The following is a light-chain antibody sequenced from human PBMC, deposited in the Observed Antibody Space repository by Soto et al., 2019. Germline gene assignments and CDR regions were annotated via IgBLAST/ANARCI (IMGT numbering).Light chain of an antibody. CDR3: TSSTSDSLYV. V-gene: IGLV2-8*01. CDR2: EVT. J-gene: IGLJ1*01. Sequence: QSVLAQPPSASGSPGQSVTISCTGTSSDVGGYNFVSWYQQHPGKAPKLMIYEVTKRPSGVPDRFSGSKSGNTASLTVSGLQAEDEADYFCTSSTSDSLYVFXTGTKVTVL. CDR1: SSDVGGYNF.